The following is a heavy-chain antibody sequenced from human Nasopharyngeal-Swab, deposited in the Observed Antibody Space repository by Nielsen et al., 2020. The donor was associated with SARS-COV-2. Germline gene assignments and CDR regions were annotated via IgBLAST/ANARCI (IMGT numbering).Heavy chain of an antibody. CDR2: ISWNRGSI. D-gene: IGHD1-1*01. J-gene: IGHJ6*02. CDR3: AKDGQRPLYYYAMDV. Sequence: GGSLRLSCVASGFTFDDYAMHWVRQAPGKGLEWVSGISWNRGSIAYADSVRGRFTISRDNAKNSLYLQMNSLRAEDTALYYCAKDGQRPLYYYAMDVWGQGTTVTVSS. CDR1: GFTFDDYA. V-gene: IGHV3-9*01.